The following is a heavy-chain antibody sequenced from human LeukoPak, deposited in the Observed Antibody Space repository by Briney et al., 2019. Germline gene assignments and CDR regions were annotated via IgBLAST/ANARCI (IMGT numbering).Heavy chain of an antibody. CDR3: ARRHTIFGVVIKYYFDY. CDR2: IYYSGST. D-gene: IGHD3-3*01. J-gene: IGHJ4*02. Sequence: SETLSLTCTVSGGSISSYYWSWIRQPPGKGLEWIGYIYYSGSTNYNPSLKSRVTISVDTSKNQFSLKLNSVTAADTAVYYCARRHTIFGVVIKYYFDYWGQGTLVTVSS. V-gene: IGHV4-59*12. CDR1: GGSISSYY.